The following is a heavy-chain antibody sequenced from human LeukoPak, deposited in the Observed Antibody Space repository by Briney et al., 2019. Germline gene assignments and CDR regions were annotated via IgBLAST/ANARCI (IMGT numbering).Heavy chain of an antibody. D-gene: IGHD3-10*01. CDR1: GGTFSSYA. V-gene: IGHV1-69*04. CDR2: IIPILGIA. J-gene: IGHJ5*02. CDR3: AREPNVLLWFGEKFDP. Sequence: ASVKVSCKASGGTFSSYAISWVRQALGQGLEWMGRIIPILGIANYAQKFQGRVTITADKSTSTAYMELSSLRSEDTAVYYCAREPNVLLWFGEKFDPWGQGTLVTVSS.